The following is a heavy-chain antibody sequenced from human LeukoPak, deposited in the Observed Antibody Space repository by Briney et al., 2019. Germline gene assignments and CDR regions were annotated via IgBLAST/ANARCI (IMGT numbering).Heavy chain of an antibody. CDR2: ISSSSSYI. CDR1: GFTFSSYS. J-gene: IGHJ4*02. V-gene: IGHV3-21*01. CDR3: ARDYKYAFDN. D-gene: IGHD5-24*01. Sequence: GGSLRLSCAASGFTFSSYSMNWVRQAPGKGLEWVSSISSSSSYIYYADSVKGRFTISGDKAKNSLYLQMNSLRVEDTAVYYCARDYKYAFDNWGQGTLVTVSS.